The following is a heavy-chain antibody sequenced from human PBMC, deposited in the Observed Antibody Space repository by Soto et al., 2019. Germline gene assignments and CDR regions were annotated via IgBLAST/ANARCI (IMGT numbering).Heavy chain of an antibody. CDR3: ARDLGGAAPVDY. J-gene: IGHJ4*02. D-gene: IGHD6-6*01. Sequence: QVQLAQSGAEVRKPGSSVRVSCKASGDTFIISAITWVRQAPGQGLEWVGGLVPFTGKSKNGPNFEGRVTFTADESTRTAYMDLSHLISDDTAVYYCARDLGGAAPVDYWGQGTLVTVSS. CDR1: GDTFIISA. CDR2: LVPFTGKS. V-gene: IGHV1-69*01.